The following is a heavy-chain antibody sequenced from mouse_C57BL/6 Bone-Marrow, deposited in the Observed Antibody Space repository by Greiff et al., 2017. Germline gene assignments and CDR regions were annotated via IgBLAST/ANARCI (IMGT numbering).Heavy chain of an antibody. Sequence: QVQLQQPGAELVRPGTSVKVSCKASGYAFTNYLIQWVKQRPGQGLEWIGVINPGSGGTNYNEKFKGKATLTVDKPSRTASMQLSSPTSGDSAVLFCATEAIYYGNCPFTYWGQGTLVTVSA. CDR2: INPGSGGT. J-gene: IGHJ3*01. V-gene: IGHV1-54*01. CDR1: GYAFTNYL. CDR3: ATEAIYYGNCPFTY. D-gene: IGHD2-1*01.